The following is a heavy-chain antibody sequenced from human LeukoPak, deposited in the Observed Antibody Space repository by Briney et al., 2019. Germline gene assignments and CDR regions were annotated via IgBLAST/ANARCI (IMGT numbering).Heavy chain of an antibody. V-gene: IGHV1-2*02. CDR1: GYTFTCYY. J-gene: IGHJ4*02. CDR2: INTNSGGT. CDR3: ARDHTPSVYSSSWYAGWGD. Sequence: GASVTVSCKASGYTFTCYYMHWVRHAPGQGLGRVGWINTNSGGTNYAQTFHGRVTMTRDTSISTAYMELSRLRSDDTAVYYSARDHTPSVYSSSWYAGWGDWGQGTLVTVSS. D-gene: IGHD6-13*01.